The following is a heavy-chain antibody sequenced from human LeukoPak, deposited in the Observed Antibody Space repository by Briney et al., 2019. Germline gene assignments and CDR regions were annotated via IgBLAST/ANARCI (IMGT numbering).Heavy chain of an antibody. CDR3: ARIRCGHSGSVCYNR. J-gene: IGHJ4*02. Sequence: TPSQTLSLTCGVFGVSINDYYWSWIRQSPGEGLEWIGEISHTEGTRYNPSLESRVTMSVGTSENQLSLKLIFVTAADTAVYYCARIRCGHSGSVCYNRWGLGTLVTVSS. V-gene: IGHV4-34*01. D-gene: IGHD2-21*01. CDR1: GVSINDYY. CDR2: ISHTEGT.